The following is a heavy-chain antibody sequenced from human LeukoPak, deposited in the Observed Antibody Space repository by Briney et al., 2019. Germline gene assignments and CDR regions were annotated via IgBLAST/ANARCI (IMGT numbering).Heavy chain of an antibody. Sequence: PAGGSLRLSCAASGFTFSSYWMTWVRQAPGKGLEWVADVNQDGSGTYYVDSVKGRFTISRDNAKNSLYLQMNSLRVEDTAIYYCARGRYTSGWDPFDYWGQGTLVTVSS. J-gene: IGHJ4*02. CDR3: ARGRYTSGWDPFDY. D-gene: IGHD6-19*01. CDR1: GFTFSSYW. V-gene: IGHV3-7*01. CDR2: VNQDGSGT.